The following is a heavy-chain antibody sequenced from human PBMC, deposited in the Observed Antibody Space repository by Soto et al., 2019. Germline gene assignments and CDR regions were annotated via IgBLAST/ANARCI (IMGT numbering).Heavy chain of an antibody. J-gene: IGHJ6*02. CDR3: ARDLWGYCGTDCYPLDV. Sequence: QVQLQESGPGLVKPSETLSLTCTVSGGSISRYYWSWIGQPPGKGLEWIGYMYNTGSTVYNPSFKSPVTISVDTSKNQFSLKLNSVTAADTSVYYCARDLWGYCGTDCYPLDVWGQGTTVTVSS. V-gene: IGHV4-59*01. D-gene: IGHD2-21*02. CDR1: GGSISRYY. CDR2: MYNTGST.